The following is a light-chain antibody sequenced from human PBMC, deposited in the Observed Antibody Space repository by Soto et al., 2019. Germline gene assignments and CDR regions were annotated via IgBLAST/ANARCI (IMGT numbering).Light chain of an antibody. CDR3: QQRSNWPPT. CDR1: QYVSVRF. J-gene: IGKJ5*01. Sequence: EVLCHPSPCTLSLTPGESAPLSCSASQYVSVRFFAWYQQKPGKAPRLLMHGASDRATGIPDRFTGSGSGTDFTLTLSSLEPEDLAVHYCQQRSNWPPTFGQGTRLEIK. CDR2: GAS. V-gene: IGKV3-11*01.